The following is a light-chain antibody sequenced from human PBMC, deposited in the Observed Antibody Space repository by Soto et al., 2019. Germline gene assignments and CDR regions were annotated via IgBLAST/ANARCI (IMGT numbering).Light chain of an antibody. Sequence: EIVLTQSPGTLSVSPGERATLSCRASQTIDRNNLAWYQQKPGQAPSLLIYGTSSRATGIPDRFSGSGSGTDFTLTISRLEPEDSAIYYWQQYGSWTFGQGTKVEIK. CDR1: QTIDRNN. CDR2: GTS. CDR3: QQYGSWT. V-gene: IGKV3-20*01. J-gene: IGKJ1*01.